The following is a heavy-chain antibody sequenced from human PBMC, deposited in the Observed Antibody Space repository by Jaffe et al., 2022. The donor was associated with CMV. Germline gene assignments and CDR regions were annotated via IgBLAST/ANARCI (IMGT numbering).Heavy chain of an antibody. CDR3: ARDRAYCGGDCYEYYYGMDV. D-gene: IGHD2-21*02. Sequence: QVQLQESGPGLVKPSETLSLTCTVSGGSISSYYWSWIRQPAGKGLEWIGRIYTSGSTNYNPSLKSRVTMSVDTSKNQFSLKLSSVTAADTAVYYCARDRAYCGGDCYEYYYGMDVWGQGTTVTVSS. CDR1: GGSISSYY. CDR2: IYTSGST. J-gene: IGHJ6*02. V-gene: IGHV4-4*07.